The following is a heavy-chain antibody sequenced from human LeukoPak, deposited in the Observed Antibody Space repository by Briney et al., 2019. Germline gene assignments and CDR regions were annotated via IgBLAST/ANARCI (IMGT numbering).Heavy chain of an antibody. D-gene: IGHD6-13*01. V-gene: IGHV3-64D*06. CDR3: VRAPGIAAAGTSLSGAFDI. J-gene: IGHJ3*02. CDR1: GFIFSSYA. Sequence: GGSLRLSCSASGFIFSSYAMHWVRQAPGKGLEYVSAISSNGGSTYYADSVKGRFTISRDNSKNTLYLQMSSLRAEDTAVYYCVRAPGIAAAGTSLSGAFDIWGQGTMVTVSS. CDR2: ISSNGGST.